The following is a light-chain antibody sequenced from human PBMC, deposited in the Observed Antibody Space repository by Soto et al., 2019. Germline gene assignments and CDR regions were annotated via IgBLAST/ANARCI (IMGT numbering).Light chain of an antibody. J-gene: IGLJ2*01. CDR2: YDS. V-gene: IGLV3-21*01. Sequence: SYELTQPPSVSVAPGETARISCGGNNVGSRSVHWYQQKPGQAPFLVIYYDSDRPSGIPERVSGSNSGNTATLIISRVEAGDEADYYCQVWEATGDQVVFGGGTKLTVL. CDR1: NVGSRS. CDR3: QVWEATGDQVV.